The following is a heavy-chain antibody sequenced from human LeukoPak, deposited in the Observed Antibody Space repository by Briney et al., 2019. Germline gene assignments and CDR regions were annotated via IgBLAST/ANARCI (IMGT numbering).Heavy chain of an antibody. J-gene: IGHJ4*02. Sequence: PSETLSLTCTVSGGSIRSSSYYWGWIRQPPGKGLEWIGSMYYSGSTYYNPSLKSRVTISVDTSKNQFSLKLSSVTAADTAVYYCARTYYYDSSGYYSLSYWGQGTLVTVSS. V-gene: IGHV4-39*01. CDR1: GGSIRSSSYY. CDR2: MYYSGST. D-gene: IGHD3-22*01. CDR3: ARTYYYDSSGYYSLSY.